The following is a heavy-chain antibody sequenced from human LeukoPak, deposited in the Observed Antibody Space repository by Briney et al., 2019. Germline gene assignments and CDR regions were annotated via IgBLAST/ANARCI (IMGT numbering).Heavy chain of an antibody. V-gene: IGHV3-30*02. J-gene: IGHJ4*02. D-gene: IGHD6-13*01. CDR1: GFTFSYYG. CDR2: LGYDGIIK. Sequence: GGSLRLSCAASGFTFSYYGMHWVRQAPGKGLEWGTFLGYDGIIKYYADSVKGRFTISRDNSKNTLSLHMNSLRAEDTAVYYCARDLTYNSWYYFDSWGQGTLVTVSS. CDR3: ARDLTYNSWYYFDS.